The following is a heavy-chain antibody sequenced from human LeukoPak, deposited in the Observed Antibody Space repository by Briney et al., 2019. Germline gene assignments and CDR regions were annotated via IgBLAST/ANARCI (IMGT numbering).Heavy chain of an antibody. J-gene: IGHJ6*03. Sequence: PSETLSLTCAVYGGSFVGRHWSWIRQPPGKGLEWLGEASHAGITNYNPSLKSRVSISVDTSKDQFSLKLASVTAADTAVYYCAKTLRDLFSSYYYYYMDVWGKGTTVTVSS. D-gene: IGHD3-10*01. CDR3: AKTLRDLFSSYYYYYMDV. V-gene: IGHV4-34*01. CDR2: ASHAGIT. CDR1: GGSFVGRH.